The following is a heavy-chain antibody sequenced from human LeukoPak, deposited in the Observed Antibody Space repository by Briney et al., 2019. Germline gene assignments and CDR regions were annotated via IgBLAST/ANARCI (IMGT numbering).Heavy chain of an antibody. CDR1: GYSFTSYG. J-gene: IGHJ5*02. V-gene: IGHV1-18*01. D-gene: IGHD3-10*01. CDR2: ISAYNGNT. Sequence: GESLKISCKGSGYSFTSYGISWVRQAPGQGLEWMGWISAYNGNTNYAQKLQGRVTMTTDTSTSTAYMELRSLRSDDTAVYYCARVPRTLWFGDLNDNWFDPWGQGTLVTVSS. CDR3: ARVPRTLWFGDLNDNWFDP.